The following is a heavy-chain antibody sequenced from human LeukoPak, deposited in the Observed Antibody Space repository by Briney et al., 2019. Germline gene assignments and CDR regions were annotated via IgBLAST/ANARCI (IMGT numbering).Heavy chain of an antibody. CDR3: ARALPSYCGGDCSRRAFDY. D-gene: IGHD2-21*02. CDR2: IYYSGST. Sequence: PSETLSLTCTVSGGSISSGDYYWSWIRQPPGKGLEWIGYIYYSGSTYYNPSLKSRVTISVDTSKNQFSLKLSSVTAADTAVYYCARALPSYCGGDCSRRAFDYWGQGTPVTVSS. J-gene: IGHJ4*02. CDR1: GGSISSGDYY. V-gene: IGHV4-30-4*01.